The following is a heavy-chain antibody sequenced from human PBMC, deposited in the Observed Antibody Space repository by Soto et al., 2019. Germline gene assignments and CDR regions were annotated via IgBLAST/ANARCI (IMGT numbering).Heavy chain of an antibody. V-gene: IGHV3-21*01. J-gene: IGHJ6*02. Sequence: SCAASGFTFSSYSMNWVRQGPGKGLEWVSSISSSSSYIYYADSVKGRFTISRDNAKNSLYLQMNSLRAEDTAVYYCARDSEYYYDSTPYYYYGMDVWGQGTTVTVSS. CDR1: GFTFSSYS. CDR2: ISSSSSYI. D-gene: IGHD3-22*01. CDR3: ARDSEYYYDSTPYYYYGMDV.